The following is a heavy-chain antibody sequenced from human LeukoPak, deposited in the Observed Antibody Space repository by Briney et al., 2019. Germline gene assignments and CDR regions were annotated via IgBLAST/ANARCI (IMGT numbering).Heavy chain of an antibody. D-gene: IGHD3-22*01. J-gene: IGHJ4*02. CDR2: IYSGSST. CDR1: RFTGCSNF. CDR3: AKDQEYYDSSGYYYGDPFDY. V-gene: IGHV3-53*01. Sequence: PGGSLRLSCAASRFTGCSNFMSWLRQAPGKGREGVSVIYSGSSTYYADFVKGRFTISRDNSKNTLYLQMNSLRAEDTAVYYCAKDQEYYDSSGYYYGDPFDYWGQGTLVTVSS.